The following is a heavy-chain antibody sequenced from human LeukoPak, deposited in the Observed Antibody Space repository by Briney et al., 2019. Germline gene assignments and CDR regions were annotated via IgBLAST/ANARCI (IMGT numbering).Heavy chain of an antibody. V-gene: IGHV4-4*07. D-gene: IGHD4-17*01. Sequence: PSETLSLTCNVSGDSISSHYWSWIRQPAGKGLEWIGRIYASGSTNYNLSLKSRVTMSVDTSKSQFSLKLTSVTAADTAVYYCAREAPTMTRGIDCWGQGTLVTVSS. CDR3: AREAPTMTRGIDC. J-gene: IGHJ4*02. CDR2: IYASGST. CDR1: GDSISSHY.